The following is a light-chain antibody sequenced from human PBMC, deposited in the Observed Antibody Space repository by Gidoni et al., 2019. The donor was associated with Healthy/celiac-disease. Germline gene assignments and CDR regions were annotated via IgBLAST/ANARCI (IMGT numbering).Light chain of an antibody. CDR2: DAS. Sequence: EFLLTQSPPTLSSAPGQSATLSCRASQSVSSYLAWYQQKPGQAPGLLIYDASNRATGIPARFSGSGSGTDFTLTISILGPEDFAVYYCQQRSNWPPGLTFGGGTKVEIK. V-gene: IGKV3-11*01. CDR1: QSVSSY. J-gene: IGKJ4*01. CDR3: QQRSNWPPGLT.